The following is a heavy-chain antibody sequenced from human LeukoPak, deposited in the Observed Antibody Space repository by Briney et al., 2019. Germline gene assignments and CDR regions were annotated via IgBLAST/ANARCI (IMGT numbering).Heavy chain of an antibody. CDR1: GFTFSSYG. CDR3: AREGRLLGAFDV. J-gene: IGHJ3*01. CDR2: IKPDGSHV. V-gene: IGHV3-7*01. Sequence: GGSLRLSCPASGFTFSSYGKSWVRQAPGKGLEWVADIKPDGSHVSYVDSVKGRFSISRDNAQNSLYLQVSSLRAEDTAIYYCAREGRLLGAFDVWGQGTMVTASS.